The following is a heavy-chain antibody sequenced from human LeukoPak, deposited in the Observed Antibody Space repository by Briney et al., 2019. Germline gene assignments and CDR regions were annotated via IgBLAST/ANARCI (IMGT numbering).Heavy chain of an antibody. Sequence: ASVKVSCKASGYTFTSYDINWVRQATGQGLEWMGWMIPNSGNTGYAQKFQGRVTMTRNTSISTAYMELSSLRSEDTAVYYCARGELLWFGELYYGMDVWGQGTTVTVSS. V-gene: IGHV1-8*01. CDR2: MIPNSGNT. D-gene: IGHD3-10*01. CDR3: ARGELLWFGELYYGMDV. J-gene: IGHJ6*02. CDR1: GYTFTSYD.